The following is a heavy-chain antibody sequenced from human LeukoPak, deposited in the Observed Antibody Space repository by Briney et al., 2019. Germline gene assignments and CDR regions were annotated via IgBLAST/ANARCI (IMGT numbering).Heavy chain of an antibody. CDR2: ISAYNGNT. CDR1: GYTFTSYG. Sequence: ASVKVSCKASGYTFTSYGISWVRQAPGQGLEWMGWISAYNGNTNYAQKLQGRVTMTTDTSTSTAYMELSSLRSEDTAVYYCAREDRNYYYYMDVWGKGTTVTVSS. V-gene: IGHV1-18*01. J-gene: IGHJ6*03. D-gene: IGHD3-22*01. CDR3: AREDRNYYYYMDV.